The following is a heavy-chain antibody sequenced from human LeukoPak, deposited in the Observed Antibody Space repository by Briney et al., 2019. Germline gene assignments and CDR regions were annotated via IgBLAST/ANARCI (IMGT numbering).Heavy chain of an antibody. J-gene: IGHJ4*02. D-gene: IGHD2-15*01. CDR2: ISGSGGST. CDR1: GFTFSSYA. CDR3: AKPLLRGGLDY. Sequence: GGPLRLSCAASGFTFSSYAMSWVRQAPGKGLEWVSAISGSGGSTYYADSVKGRFTISRDNSKNALYLQMNSLRAEDTAVYYCAKPLLRGGLDYWGQGTLVTVSS. V-gene: IGHV3-23*01.